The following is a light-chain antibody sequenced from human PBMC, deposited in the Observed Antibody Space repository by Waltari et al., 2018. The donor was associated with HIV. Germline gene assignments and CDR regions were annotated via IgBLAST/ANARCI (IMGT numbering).Light chain of an antibody. Sequence: QSVLTQPPSASGTPGHRVTISCSGSSSNIGSNSVNWYQHLPETSPKLLIFRNNQRPSGVPDRFSDSKSGTSASLAISGLQSEDEADYYCAAWDDSLNGYVFGTGTTVTVL. V-gene: IGLV1-44*01. CDR2: RNN. CDR1: SSNIGSNS. CDR3: AAWDDSLNGYV. J-gene: IGLJ1*01.